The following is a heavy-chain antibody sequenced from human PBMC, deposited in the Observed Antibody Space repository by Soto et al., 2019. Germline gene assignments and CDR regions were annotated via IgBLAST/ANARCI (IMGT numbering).Heavy chain of an antibody. J-gene: IGHJ4*02. Sequence: VQLVESGGGVVQPGRSLRLSCAASGFTFSDYAMHWVRQAPGKGLECVAVVSHDGSNTHYADSVKGRFTISRDSSKNTVSREMTSMRAEGTAVYYCAKGGRQWLVTSDFNYWGQGAMVTVSS. CDR3: AKGGRQWLVTSDFNY. CDR1: GFTFSDYA. V-gene: IGHV3-30*18. CDR2: VSHDGSNT. D-gene: IGHD6-19*01.